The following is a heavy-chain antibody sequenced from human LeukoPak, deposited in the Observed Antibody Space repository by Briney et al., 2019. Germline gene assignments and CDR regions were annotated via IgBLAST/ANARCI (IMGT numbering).Heavy chain of an antibody. Sequence: GGSLRLSCAAPGFTFSSYAMHWVPRAPGKGPMWVSRMNSDRSSTSYADSVKGGITISRDNAKNTLYLQMNRQRAEDTTVYYGAGDFGISEVYWGQGTLVNVSA. CDR3: AGDFGISEVY. J-gene: IGHJ4*02. D-gene: IGHD1-20*01. V-gene: IGHV3-74*01. CDR1: GFTFSSYA. CDR2: MNSDRSST.